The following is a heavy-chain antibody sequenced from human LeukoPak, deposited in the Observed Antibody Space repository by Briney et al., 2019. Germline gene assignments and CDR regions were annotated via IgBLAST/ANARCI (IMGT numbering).Heavy chain of an antibody. V-gene: IGHV3-21*01. CDR2: ISSSSSYI. J-gene: IGHJ4*02. CDR1: GFTFSSYS. Sequence: PGGSLRLSCAASGFTFSSYSMNWVRHAPGKGLEWVSSISSSSSYIYYADSVKGRFTISRDNAKNSLYLQMNSLRAEDTAVYYCARSSSGLPVNWGQGTLVTVSS. CDR3: ARSSSGLPVN. D-gene: IGHD3-10*01.